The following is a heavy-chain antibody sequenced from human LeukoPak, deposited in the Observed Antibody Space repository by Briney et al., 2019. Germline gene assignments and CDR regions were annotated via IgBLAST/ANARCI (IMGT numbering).Heavy chain of an antibody. D-gene: IGHD1-26*01. Sequence: SESLSLTCAVYGGSFSGYYWSWIRQPPGKGLEWIGEINHSGSTNYNPSLKSRVTISVDTSKNQFSLKLSSVTAADTAVYYCARVHRGSYNPDYWGQGTLVTVSS. V-gene: IGHV4-34*01. CDR2: INHSGST. CDR1: GGSFSGYY. CDR3: ARVHRGSYNPDY. J-gene: IGHJ4*02.